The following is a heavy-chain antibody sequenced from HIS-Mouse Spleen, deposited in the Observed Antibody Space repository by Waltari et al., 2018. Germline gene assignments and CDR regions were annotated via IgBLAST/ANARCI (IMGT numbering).Heavy chain of an antibody. J-gene: IGHJ6*02. CDR3: ARDLDYYDSSGYYYLTYYYYGMDV. V-gene: IGHV3-21*01. CDR2: ISSSSSYI. D-gene: IGHD3-22*01. Sequence: PGKGLEWVSSISSSSSYIYYADSVKGRFTISRDNAKNSLYLQMNSLRAEDTAVYYCARDLDYYDSSGYYYLTYYYYGMDVWGQGTTVTVSS.